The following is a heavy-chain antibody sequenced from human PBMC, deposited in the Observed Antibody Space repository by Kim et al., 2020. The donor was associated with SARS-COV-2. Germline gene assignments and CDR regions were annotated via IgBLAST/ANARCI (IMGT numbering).Heavy chain of an antibody. Sequence: SETLSLTCTVSGGSISSYFWSWIRQPPGKGLEWIGYIYYSGSTNYNPSLKSRVTISIDTSKNQFSLKLSPVTAADTAVYYCAKGSGSPYYFDYWGQGTLVTVSS. CDR2: IYYSGST. V-gene: IGHV4-59*01. CDR1: GGSISSYF. D-gene: IGHD3-10*01. CDR3: AKGSGSPYYFDY. J-gene: IGHJ4*02.